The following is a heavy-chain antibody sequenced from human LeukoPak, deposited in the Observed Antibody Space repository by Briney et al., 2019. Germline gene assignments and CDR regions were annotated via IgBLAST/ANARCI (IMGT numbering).Heavy chain of an antibody. CDR1: GFTVSSNY. Sequence: GGSLRLSCAASGFTVSSNYMSWVRQAPGKGLEWVSVIYSGGSTYYADSVKGRFTISRHNSKNTLYLQMNSLRAEDTAVYYCARESNYYDSIGGWFDPWGQGTLVTVSS. V-gene: IGHV3-53*04. J-gene: IGHJ5*02. CDR2: IYSGGST. CDR3: ARESNYYDSIGGWFDP. D-gene: IGHD3-22*01.